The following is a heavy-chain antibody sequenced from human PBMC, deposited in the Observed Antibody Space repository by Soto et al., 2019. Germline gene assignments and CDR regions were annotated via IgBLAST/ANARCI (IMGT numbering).Heavy chain of an antibody. CDR1: GGTFSSYS. CDR3: AIDGGRHSGGIDY. Sequence: QVQLVQSGAEVKKPGSSVKVSCKASGGTFSSYSINWVRQAPGQGLEWMGETIPIFGTANYAQKFQGRVTITADEATSTAYMELSSRRSEDTAVYYCAIDGGRHSGGIDYWGQGTLVTVSS. J-gene: IGHJ4*02. CDR2: TIPIFGTA. D-gene: IGHD1-26*01. V-gene: IGHV1-69*01.